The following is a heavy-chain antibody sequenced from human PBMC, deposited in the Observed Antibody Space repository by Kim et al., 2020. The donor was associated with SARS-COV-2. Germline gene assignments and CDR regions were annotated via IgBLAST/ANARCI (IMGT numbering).Heavy chain of an antibody. V-gene: IGHV1-46*01. J-gene: IGHJ4*02. CDR1: GYTFTSYY. Sequence: ASVKVSCKASGYTFTSYYMHWVRQAPGQGLEWMGIINPSGGSTSYAQKFQGRVTMTRDTSTSTVYMELSSLRSEDTAVYYCARSPHLELPRSYFDYWGQETLVTVSS. D-gene: IGHD1-26*01. CDR2: INPSGGST. CDR3: ARSPHLELPRSYFDY.